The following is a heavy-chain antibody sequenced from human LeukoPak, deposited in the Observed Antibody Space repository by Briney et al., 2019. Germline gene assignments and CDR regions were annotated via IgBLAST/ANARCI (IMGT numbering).Heavy chain of an antibody. D-gene: IGHD3-10*01. CDR2: IYYSGST. J-gene: IGHJ4*02. CDR3: ARVDAGGSHY. Sequence: SETLSLTCTVAGGSISSYYWSLIRQPPGKGLEWIGYIYYSGSTNYNPSLKSRVTISVDTSKNQFSLKLSSVTAADPAVYYCARVDAGGSHYWGQGTLVTVSS. CDR1: GGSISSYY. V-gene: IGHV4-59*01.